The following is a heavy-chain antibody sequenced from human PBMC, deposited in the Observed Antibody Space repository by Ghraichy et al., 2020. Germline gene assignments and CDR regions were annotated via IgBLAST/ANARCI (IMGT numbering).Heavy chain of an antibody. D-gene: IGHD3-16*01. J-gene: IGHJ5*02. CDR3: AREMVGEDEGWFDP. CDR2: IYYSTVT. Sequence: SETLSLTCTVSGGSISSFYWNWIRQPPGKGLEWIGYIYYSTVTNYNPSLKNRVTMSIDTSKNQFSLKLSSVTAADTAVYYCAREMVGEDEGWFDPWGQGTLVTVSS. V-gene: IGHV4-59*01. CDR1: GGSISSFY.